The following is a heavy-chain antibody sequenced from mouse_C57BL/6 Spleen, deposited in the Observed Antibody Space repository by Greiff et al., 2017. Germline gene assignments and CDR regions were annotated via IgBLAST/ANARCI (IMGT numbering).Heavy chain of an antibody. CDR3: ARHGNYLWYFDV. Sequence: QVQLKQSGPELVKPGASVKISCKASGYAFSSSWMNWVKQRPGKGLEWIGRIYPGDGDTNYNGKFKGKATLTADKSSSTAYMQLSSLTSEDSAVYFCARHGNYLWYFDVWGTGTTVTVSS. D-gene: IGHD2-1*01. CDR2: IYPGDGDT. CDR1: GYAFSSSW. V-gene: IGHV1-82*01. J-gene: IGHJ1*03.